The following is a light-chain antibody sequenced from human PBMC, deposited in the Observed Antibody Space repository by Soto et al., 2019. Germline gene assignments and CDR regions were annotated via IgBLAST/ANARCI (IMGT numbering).Light chain of an antibody. Sequence: QSVLTQPPSVSGAPGQRVTISCSGSRSNIGAGYDVHWYQQLPGTAPKLLIYGNSNRPSGVPDRFSGSKSGTSASLAITGLQAEDEADYYCQSYDNSLSGSWVFGGGTKLTVL. V-gene: IGLV1-40*01. J-gene: IGLJ3*02. CDR1: RSNIGAGYD. CDR2: GNS. CDR3: QSYDNSLSGSWV.